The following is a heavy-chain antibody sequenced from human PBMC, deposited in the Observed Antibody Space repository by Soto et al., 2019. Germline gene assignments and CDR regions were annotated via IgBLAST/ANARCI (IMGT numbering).Heavy chain of an antibody. CDR3: ARDNTVGGGL. D-gene: IGHD4-17*01. CDR2: IYSGGST. V-gene: IGHV3-53*01. J-gene: IGHJ4*02. Sequence: PWGSLRVSCASSVFTVSINYMSWVRQAPGKGLEWVSVIYSGGSTYYADSVKGRFTISRDNSKKTLYLQMNSLRAEDTAVYYCARDNTVGGGLWGQGTMVTVSS. CDR1: VFTVSINY.